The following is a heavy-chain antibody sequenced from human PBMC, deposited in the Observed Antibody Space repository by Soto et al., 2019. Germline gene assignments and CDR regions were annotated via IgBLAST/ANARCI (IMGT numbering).Heavy chain of an antibody. D-gene: IGHD3-10*01. V-gene: IGHV4-30-4*01. J-gene: IGHJ5*02. Sequence: SETLSLTCTVSGGSISSGDYYWSWIRQPPGKGLEWIGYIFYSGTTYYNPSLKSRLTMSADTSKNQFSLKLSSVTAADTAVYYCARTDYGTAYFDPWGQGSLV. CDR1: GGSISSGDYY. CDR2: IFYSGTT. CDR3: ARTDYGTAYFDP.